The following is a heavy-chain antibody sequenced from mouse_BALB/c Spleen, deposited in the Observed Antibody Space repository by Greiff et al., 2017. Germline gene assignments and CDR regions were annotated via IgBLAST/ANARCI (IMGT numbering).Heavy chain of an antibody. V-gene: IGHV4-2*02. J-gene: IGHJ1*01. Sequence: DVKLQESGGGLVQPGGSLNLSCAASGFDFSRYWMSWARQAPGKGQEWIGEINPGSSTINYTPSLKDKFIISRDNAKNTLYLQMSKVRSEDTALYYCARLGTTVGRYFDVWGAGTTVTVSS. CDR3: ARLGTTVGRYFDV. CDR1: GFDFSRYW. CDR2: INPGSSTI. D-gene: IGHD1-1*01.